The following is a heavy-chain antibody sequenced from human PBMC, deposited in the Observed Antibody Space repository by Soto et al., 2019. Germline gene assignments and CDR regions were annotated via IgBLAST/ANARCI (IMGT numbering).Heavy chain of an antibody. D-gene: IGHD3-3*01. CDR3: ARDSRFWNGYSRKENWFDP. J-gene: IGHJ5*02. Sequence: ASVKVSCKASGYTFTSYYMHWVRQAPGQGLEWMGIINPSGGSTSYAQKFQGRVTMTRGTSTSTVYMELSSLRSEDTAVYYCARDSRFWNGYSRKENWFDPWGQGTLVTVSS. V-gene: IGHV1-46*03. CDR1: GYTFTSYY. CDR2: INPSGGST.